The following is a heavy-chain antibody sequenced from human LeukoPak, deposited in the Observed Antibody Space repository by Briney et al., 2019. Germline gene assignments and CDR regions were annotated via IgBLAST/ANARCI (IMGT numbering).Heavy chain of an antibody. J-gene: IGHJ3*01. V-gene: IGHV3-7*01. CDR2: TKQDGSEK. CDR1: GFTFRSYW. Sequence: PGGSLRLSCAASGFTFRSYWMSWVRQAPGKGLEWVANTKQDGSEKYYVDSVKGRFTISRDNARNSLYLQMNSLRVEDTAVYYRARGAYYYNSGDAFDVWGQGTMVTVSS. D-gene: IGHD3-10*01. CDR3: ARGAYYYNSGDAFDV.